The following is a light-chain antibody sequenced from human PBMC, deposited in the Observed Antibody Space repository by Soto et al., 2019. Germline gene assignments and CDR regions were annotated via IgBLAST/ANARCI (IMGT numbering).Light chain of an antibody. CDR2: EVS. CDR1: SSDVGGYNC. V-gene: IGLV2-8*01. Sequence: QSALTQPPSASGSPGQSVTISCTGTSSDVGGYNCVSWYQQHPGKAPKLMIYEVSERPSGGPDRFSGSKSGNTASLTVSGLQAEDEADYYCSSYAGSNIVVFGGGTQLTVL. CDR3: SSYAGSNIVV. J-gene: IGLJ2*01.